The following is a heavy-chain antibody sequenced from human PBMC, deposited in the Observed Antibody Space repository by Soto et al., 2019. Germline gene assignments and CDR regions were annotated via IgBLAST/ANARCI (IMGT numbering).Heavy chain of an antibody. J-gene: IGHJ4*02. D-gene: IGHD2-21*01. V-gene: IGHV4-59*08. Sequence: SETLSLTCTVSGASISNYYWSWIRQPPGKELEWIGHISYSGYPDYNPSLNGRVTISADTSNNQFSLKLTSVTAADTAVYYCARHYSTDPFDYWGQGALVNVSS. CDR1: GASISNYY. CDR2: ISYSGYP. CDR3: ARHYSTDPFDY.